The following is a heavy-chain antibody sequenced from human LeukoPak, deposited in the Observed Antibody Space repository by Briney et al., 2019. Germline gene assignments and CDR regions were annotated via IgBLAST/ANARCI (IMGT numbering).Heavy chain of an antibody. Sequence: PSETLSLTCAVSGGSISSSNWWSWVRQPPGKGLEWIGEIYHSGSTNYNPSLKSRVTISVDKSKNQFSLKLSSVTAADTAVYYCAREIVLGYCSSTSCLQNTDAFDIWGQGTMVTVSS. V-gene: IGHV4-4*02. CDR1: GGSISSSNW. CDR2: IYHSGST. J-gene: IGHJ3*02. D-gene: IGHD2-2*01. CDR3: AREIVLGYCSSTSCLQNTDAFDI.